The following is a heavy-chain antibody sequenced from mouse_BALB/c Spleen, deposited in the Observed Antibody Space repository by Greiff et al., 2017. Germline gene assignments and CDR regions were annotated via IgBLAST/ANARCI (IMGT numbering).Heavy chain of an antibody. CDR2: INPSSGYT. V-gene: IGHV1-4*02. CDR3: ARRGDYDEGLDY. Sequence: VQLQQSAAELARPGASVKMSCKASGYTFTSYTMHWVKQRPGQGLEWIGYINPSSGYTEYNQKFKDKTTLTADKSSSTAYMQLSSLTSEDSAVYYCARRGDYDEGLDYWGQGTTLTVSS. J-gene: IGHJ2*01. D-gene: IGHD2-4*01. CDR1: GYTFTSYT.